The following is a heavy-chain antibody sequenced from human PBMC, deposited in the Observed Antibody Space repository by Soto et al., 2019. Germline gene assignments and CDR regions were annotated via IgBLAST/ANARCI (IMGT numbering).Heavy chain of an antibody. J-gene: IGHJ4*02. CDR3: ARVGGGSGNFDY. Sequence: VGSLRLSCGASGFTFGNYWMHWVRQAPGEGLVWVSRISGDGSFTRFADSVKGRFTISRDNAKNTLFLQMNSLRVDDTAVYYCARVGGGSGNFDYWGQGTLVTVS. CDR2: ISGDGSFT. V-gene: IGHV3-74*01. D-gene: IGHD3-10*01. CDR1: GFTFGNYW.